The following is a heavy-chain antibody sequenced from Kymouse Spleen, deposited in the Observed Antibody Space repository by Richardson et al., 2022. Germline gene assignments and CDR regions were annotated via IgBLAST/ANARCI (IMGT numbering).Heavy chain of an antibody. Sequence: EVQLVESGGGLVQPGRSLRLSCAASGFTFDDYAMHWVRQAPGKGLEWVSGISWNSGSIGYADSVKGRFTISRDNAKNSLYLQMNSLRAEDTALYYCAKDMNTHSNRLYYYYYYGMDVWGQGTTVTVSS. D-gene: IGHD4-11,IGHD4-11*01. CDR1: GFTFDDYA. CDR3: AKDMNTHSNRLYYYYYYGMDV. V-gene: IGHV3-9*01. CDR2: ISWNSGSI. J-gene: IGHJ6*02.